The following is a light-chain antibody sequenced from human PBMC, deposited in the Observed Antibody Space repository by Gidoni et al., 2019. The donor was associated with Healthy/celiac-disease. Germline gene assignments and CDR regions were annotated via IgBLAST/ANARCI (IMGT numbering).Light chain of an antibody. CDR2: GAS. CDR1: QSVSSN. Sequence: DILMTQSPATLSVSAGDRATISCRASQSVSSNLSWYQQKPGQAPRLLIYGASTRETGIPARFSGSGSGTDFTLTISSLQSEDFAVYYCQQNNNWPRTFGQGTKVEIK. V-gene: IGKV3-15*01. J-gene: IGKJ1*01. CDR3: QQNNNWPRT.